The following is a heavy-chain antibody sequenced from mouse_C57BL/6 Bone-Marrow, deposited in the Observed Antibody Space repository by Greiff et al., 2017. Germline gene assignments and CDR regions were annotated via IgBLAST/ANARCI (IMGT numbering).Heavy chain of an antibody. J-gene: IGHJ2*01. CDR2: IHPSDSDT. CDR1: GYTFTSYW. D-gene: IGHD1-1*01. CDR3: AIEDIVLRRRRRVGYYFDY. Sequence: VQLQQPGAELVKPGASVKVSCKASGYTFTSYWMHWVKQRPGQGLEWIGRIHPSDSDTNYNQKFKGKATLTVDKSSSTAYVQHSSLTSEDSAVYYCAIEDIVLRRRRRVGYYFDYWGQGTTLTVSS. V-gene: IGHV1-74*01.